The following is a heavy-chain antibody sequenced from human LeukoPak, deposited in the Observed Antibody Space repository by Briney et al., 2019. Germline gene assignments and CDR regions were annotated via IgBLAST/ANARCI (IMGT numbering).Heavy chain of an antibody. CDR2: IYSCGST. V-gene: IGHV3-66*01. D-gene: IGHD3-10*01. CDR1: EFSVGSNY. CDR3: AKVRYYYGSGSYYNGHSDY. J-gene: IGHJ4*02. Sequence: GGSLRLSCAASEFSVGSNYMTWLRQAPGQGREGVSLIYSCGSTYYADSVKGRFTISSDNSKNELYLHMNRLSAEDTAVYYCAKVRYYYGSGSYYNGHSDYWGQGTLVTVSS.